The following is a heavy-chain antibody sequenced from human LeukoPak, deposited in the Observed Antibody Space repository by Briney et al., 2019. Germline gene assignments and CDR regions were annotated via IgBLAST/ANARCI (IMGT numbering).Heavy chain of an antibody. D-gene: IGHD3-22*01. J-gene: IGHJ5*02. CDR2: IYYSGST. V-gene: IGHV4-59*12. Sequence: SETLSLTCTVSGGSISSYYWSWIRQPPGKGLEWIGYIYYSGSTNYNPSLKSRVTISVDTSKNQFSLKLSSVTAADTAVYYCARNYYDTKNWFDPWGQGTLVTVSS. CDR3: ARNYYDTKNWFDP. CDR1: GGSISSYY.